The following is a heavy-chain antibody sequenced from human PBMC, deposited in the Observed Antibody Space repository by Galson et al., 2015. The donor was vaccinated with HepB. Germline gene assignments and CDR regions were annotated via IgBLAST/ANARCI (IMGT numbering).Heavy chain of an antibody. CDR2: MYYSGST. D-gene: IGHD5/OR15-5a*01. J-gene: IGHJ4*02. CDR3: TRSIEVVSTDY. CDR1: GDSISSSTSY. Sequence: SETLSLTCTVSGDSISSSTSYWGWIRQPPGKGLEWIGSMYYSGSTYYTPSLKSRITISVDTSKNLFSLNLRSVTAADTAVYYCTRSIEVVSTDYWGQGTRVTVAS. V-gene: IGHV4-39*01.